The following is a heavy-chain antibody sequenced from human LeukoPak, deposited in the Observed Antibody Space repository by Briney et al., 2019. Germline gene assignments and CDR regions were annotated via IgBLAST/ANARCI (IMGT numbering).Heavy chain of an antibody. CDR3: TRDHEDYGSPSFDF. D-gene: IGHD4/OR15-4a*01. CDR2: IRSKTYGGTI. J-gene: IGHJ4*02. Sequence: SLRLSCTASGFTFGDNAMSWCRQAPGKGLEWVGFIRSKTYGGTIEDAASVKGRFSISRDDSKGTAYLQMNSLKTEDTAVYYCTRDHEDYGSPSFDFWGQGTLVTVSS. V-gene: IGHV3-49*03. CDR1: GFTFGDNA.